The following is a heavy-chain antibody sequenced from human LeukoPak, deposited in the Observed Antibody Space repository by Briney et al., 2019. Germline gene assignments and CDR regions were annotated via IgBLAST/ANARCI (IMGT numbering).Heavy chain of an antibody. J-gene: IGHJ4*02. CDR1: GYTFSNFG. CDR2: ISAYSGNT. Sequence: ASVKVSCKASGYTFSNFGITWVRQAPGQGLEWMGWISAYSGNTNYAQKLHGRVTMTTDTSTSTAYMELRSRRSDDTAVYYCARVIVAGALMWGQGTLVTVSS. D-gene: IGHD1-26*01. V-gene: IGHV1-18*04. CDR3: ARVIVAGALM.